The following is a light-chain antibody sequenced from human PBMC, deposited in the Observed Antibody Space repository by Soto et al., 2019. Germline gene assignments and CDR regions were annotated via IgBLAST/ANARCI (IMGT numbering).Light chain of an antibody. V-gene: IGLV2-8*01. CDR2: EVT. CDR1: SSDVGGYNY. Sequence: QSALTQPPSASGSPGQSVAISCTGTSSDVGGYNYVAWFQQHPGKAPKLIIYEVTKRPSGVPDRFSGSKSGNTASLTVSGLQAVDEADYYCSSFAGSNYPVVFGGGTKVTVL. CDR3: SSFAGSNYPVV. J-gene: IGLJ2*01.